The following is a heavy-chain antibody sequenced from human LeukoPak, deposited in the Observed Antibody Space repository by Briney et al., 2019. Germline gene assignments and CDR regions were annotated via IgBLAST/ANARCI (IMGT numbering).Heavy chain of an antibody. CDR1: GFTFSRHA. J-gene: IGHJ4*02. V-gene: IGHV3-23*01. CDR3: AKPDGGLMTTVTSTFDS. CDR2: ITGSGGGT. Sequence: GGSLRLSCVASGFTFSRHAMSWVRQTPGKGLEWVSAITGSGGGTYYADSVQGRFTISRDNSKNTLYLQMNSLRAEDTAVYYCAKPDGGLMTTVTSTFDSWGQGTLVTVSS. D-gene: IGHD4-17*01.